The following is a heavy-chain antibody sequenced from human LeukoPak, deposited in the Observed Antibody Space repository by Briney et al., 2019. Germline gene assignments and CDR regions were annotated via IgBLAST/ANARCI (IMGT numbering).Heavy chain of an antibody. D-gene: IGHD1-1*01. CDR1: GFTFSSDW. J-gene: IGHJ1*01. CDR2: IKQDGTER. Sequence: GGSLRLSCAASGFTFSSDWMSWVRQAPGKGLEWVASIKQDGTERHHVDSVTGRFIISRDNARNSLYLQMNSLRVEDTAVYYCARDGGYYNWYCGNFQQWGQGTLVTVSS. CDR3: ARDGGYYNWYCGNFQQ. V-gene: IGHV3-7*04.